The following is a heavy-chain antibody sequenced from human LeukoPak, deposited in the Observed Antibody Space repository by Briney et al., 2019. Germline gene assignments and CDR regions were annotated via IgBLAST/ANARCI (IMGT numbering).Heavy chain of an antibody. V-gene: IGHV1-2*02. Sequence: ASVKVSCKASGYTFTGYYMHWVRQAPGQGLEWMGWINPNSGGTNYAQKFQGRVTMTRDTSISTAYMELSRLRSDDTAVYYCARGRGGRYYNSWFDPWGQGTLVTVSS. CDR1: GYTFTGYY. D-gene: IGHD1-26*01. CDR2: INPNSGGT. J-gene: IGHJ5*02. CDR3: ARGRGGRYYNSWFDP.